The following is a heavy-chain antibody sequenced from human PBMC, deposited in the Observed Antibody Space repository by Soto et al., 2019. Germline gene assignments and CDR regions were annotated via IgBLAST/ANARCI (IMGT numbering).Heavy chain of an antibody. CDR2: ISVSGNII. J-gene: IGHJ6*02. V-gene: IGHV3-48*03. CDR3: AREPATHYYYGMDV. Sequence: PGGSLRLSCAASGFTFSTYEFNWVRQAPGRGLEWISYISVSGNIIKYADSVKGRFTISRDNAENSLHLHMSSLRVEDTAVYYCAREPATHYYYGMDVWGQGTTVTVSS. CDR1: GFTFSTYE. D-gene: IGHD2-2*01.